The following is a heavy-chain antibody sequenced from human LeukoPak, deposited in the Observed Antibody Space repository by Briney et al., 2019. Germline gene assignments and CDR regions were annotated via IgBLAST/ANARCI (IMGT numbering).Heavy chain of an antibody. CDR1: GGSVSSGSYC. CDR2: IYYRGST. Sequence: SETLSLTCTVSGGSVSSGSYCWSWVRQPPGKGLEWIGYIYYRGSTIHNPSLKTQVTISVDTSKNQFSLKLSSVTAADTAVYYCARLADILTGYYWFDIWGQGTLVTVSS. V-gene: IGHV4-61*01. CDR3: ARLADILTGYYWFDI. D-gene: IGHD3-9*01. J-gene: IGHJ3*02.